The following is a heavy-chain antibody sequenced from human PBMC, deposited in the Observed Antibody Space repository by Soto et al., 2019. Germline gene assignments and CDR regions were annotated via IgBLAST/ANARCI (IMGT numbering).Heavy chain of an antibody. CDR1: GDSISSSSYY. CDR3: AKTGPYDILTYCYFDL. V-gene: IGHV4-39*01. CDR2: IFYSGTT. J-gene: IGHJ2*01. D-gene: IGHD3-9*01. Sequence: QLQLQESGPGLVKPSETLSLTCTVSGDSISSSSYYWVWIRQPPGRGLEWIGSIFYSGTTYYNPSLKSRVTISIDTSKNQFSLKLTSVTAADTAVYYCAKTGPYDILTYCYFDLWGRGTLVTVSS.